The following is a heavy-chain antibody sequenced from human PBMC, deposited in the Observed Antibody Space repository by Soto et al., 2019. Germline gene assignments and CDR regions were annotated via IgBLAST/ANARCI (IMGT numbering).Heavy chain of an antibody. J-gene: IGHJ5*02. CDR1: GGSLSNYY. CDR2: IYTGGSI. D-gene: IGHD3-22*01. CDR3: ARDLDSIGFSPVWFDP. V-gene: IGHV4-4*07. Sequence: PSETLSLTCIVSGGSLSNYYWSWIRQPTGKGLEWIGRIYTGGSINQNPSLKRRVTMSVDTSKQQFSLKLPSVTAADPAVYYRARDLDSIGFSPVWFDPWGQGTLVTVS.